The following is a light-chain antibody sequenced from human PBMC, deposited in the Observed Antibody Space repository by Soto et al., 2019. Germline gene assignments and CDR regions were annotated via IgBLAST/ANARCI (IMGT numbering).Light chain of an antibody. Sequence: EIVLTQSPGTLSLSPGERATLSCRASQSVSSSYLAWYQKKPGQAQRLLIYGSSSRATGIPDMFSGSGSGTDFTLTISRLEPEDFAVYYCQQYGSSPTFGQGTKVEIK. J-gene: IGKJ1*01. CDR1: QSVSSSY. CDR2: GSS. CDR3: QQYGSSPT. V-gene: IGKV3-20*01.